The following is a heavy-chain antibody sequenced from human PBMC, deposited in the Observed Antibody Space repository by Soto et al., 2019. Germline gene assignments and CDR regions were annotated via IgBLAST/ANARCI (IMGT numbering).Heavy chain of an antibody. V-gene: IGHV3-23*01. Sequence: GGSLRLSCVASGFIFSDYAMTWIRQAPGKGLEWVATISATGGNIEYRESLKGRFTISRDNSKKMVYLQINGLTADDTAVYYCAKVAGGLGYFDLWGRGTLVTVSS. CDR2: ISATGGNI. D-gene: IGHD3-16*01. CDR1: GFIFSDYA. J-gene: IGHJ2*01. CDR3: AKVAGGLGYFDL.